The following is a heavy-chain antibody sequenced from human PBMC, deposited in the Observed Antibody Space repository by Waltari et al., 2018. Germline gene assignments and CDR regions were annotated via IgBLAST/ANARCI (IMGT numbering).Heavy chain of an antibody. CDR1: GYTFTGYY. CDR3: ARGSHIVVVVAATHIDY. CDR2: SNPNSGGT. D-gene: IGHD2-15*01. J-gene: IGHJ4*02. Sequence: QVQLVQSGAEVKKPGASVKVSCKASGYTFTGYYMHWVRQAPGQGLEGMGWSNPNSGGTNYAQKFQGWVTMTRDTYISTAYMELSRLRSDDTAVYYCARGSHIVVVVAATHIDYWGQGTLVTVSS. V-gene: IGHV1-2*04.